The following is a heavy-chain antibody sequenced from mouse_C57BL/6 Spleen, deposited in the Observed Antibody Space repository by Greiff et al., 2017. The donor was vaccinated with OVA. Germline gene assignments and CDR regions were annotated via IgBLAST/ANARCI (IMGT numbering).Heavy chain of an antibody. CDR1: GFTFSSYA. D-gene: IGHD2-4*01. Sequence: EVQLQQSGGGLVKPGGSLKLSCAASGFTFSSYAMSWVRQTPEKRLEWVATISDGGSYTYYPDNVKGRFTISRDNAKNNLYLQMSHLKSEDTAMYYCARVYDYDDAMDYWGQGTSVTVSS. CDR3: ARVYDYDDAMDY. J-gene: IGHJ4*01. CDR2: ISDGGSYT. V-gene: IGHV5-4*01.